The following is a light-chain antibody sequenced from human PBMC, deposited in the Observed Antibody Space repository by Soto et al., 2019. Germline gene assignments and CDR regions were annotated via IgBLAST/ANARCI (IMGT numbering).Light chain of an antibody. J-gene: IGKJ1*01. CDR2: GTS. CDR3: HQYNFWPT. V-gene: IGKV3-15*01. CDR1: QSVSSTY. Sequence: PGERATLSCRASQSVSSTYLAWYQQKPGQSPRLLIYGTSTRATDIPARFSGSGSGTEFTLTISSLQSEDSAVYYCHQYNFWPTFGQGTKVDIK.